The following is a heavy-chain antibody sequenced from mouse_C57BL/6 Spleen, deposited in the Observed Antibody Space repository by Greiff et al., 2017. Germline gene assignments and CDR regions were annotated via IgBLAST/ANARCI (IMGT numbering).Heavy chain of an antibody. V-gene: IGHV3-6*01. CDR1: GYSITSGYY. D-gene: IGHD2-4*01. Sequence: ESGPGLMKPSQSLSLTCSVTGYSITSGYYWNWIRQFPGNKLEWMGYISYDGSNNYNPSLKNRISITRDTSKNQFFLKLNSVTTEDTATYYCARIYYDYECWYFDVWGTGTTVTVSS. J-gene: IGHJ1*03. CDR2: ISYDGSN. CDR3: ARIYYDYECWYFDV.